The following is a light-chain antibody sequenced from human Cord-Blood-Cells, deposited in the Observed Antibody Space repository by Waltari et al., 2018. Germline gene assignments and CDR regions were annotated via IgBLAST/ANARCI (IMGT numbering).Light chain of an antibody. CDR2: GAS. CDR1: QGVSSSY. J-gene: IGKJ2*01. Sequence: EIVLTQYPGTLSLSPGERATLSCRASQGVSSSYLAWDQQTPGQAPRLLIYGASSRATGIPDRFSGSGSGTDVTLTIIRLEPEDCAVYYCQQYGSAPLGQGTKLEIK. V-gene: IGKV3-20*01. CDR3: QQYGSAP.